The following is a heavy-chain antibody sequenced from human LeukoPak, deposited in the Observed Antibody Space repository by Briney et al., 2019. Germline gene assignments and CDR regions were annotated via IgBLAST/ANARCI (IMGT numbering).Heavy chain of an antibody. CDR3: ARSSYDILTGYSDAFDI. V-gene: IGHV3-21*01. CDR2: ISSSSSYI. CDR1: GFTFSSFA. D-gene: IGHD3-9*01. J-gene: IGHJ3*02. Sequence: GGSLRLSCAASGFTFSSFAMSWVRQPPGKGLEWVSSISSSSSYIYYADSVKGRFTISRDNAKNSLYLQMNSLRAEDTAVYYCARSSYDILTGYSDAFDIWGQGTMVTVSS.